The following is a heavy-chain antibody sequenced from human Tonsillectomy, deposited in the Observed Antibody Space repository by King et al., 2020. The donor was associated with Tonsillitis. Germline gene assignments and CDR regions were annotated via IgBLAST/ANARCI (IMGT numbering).Heavy chain of an antibody. CDR3: ARGPAAGPSNYAMDV. D-gene: IGHD6-13*01. V-gene: IGHV3-13*01. J-gene: IGHJ6*02. Sequence: VQLVESGGGLVQPGGSLRLSCAASGFSFSTYDMHWVRQTTGKGLEWVSAIGTARDTYYPVFVRGRFTVSRENAKNSLYLQMNSLRAGDTAVYYCARGPAAGPSNYAMDVWGQGTTVIVSS. CDR1: GFSFSTYD. CDR2: IGTARDT.